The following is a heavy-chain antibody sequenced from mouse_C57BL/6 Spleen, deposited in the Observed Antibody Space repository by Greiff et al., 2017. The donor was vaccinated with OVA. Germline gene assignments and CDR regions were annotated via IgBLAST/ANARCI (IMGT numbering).Heavy chain of an antibody. CDR1: GFTFSSYT. Sequence: EVQRVESGGGLVKPGGSLKLSCAASGFTFSSYTMSWVRQTPEKRLEWVATISGGGGNTYYPDSVKGRFTISRDNAKNTLYLQMSSLRSEDTALYYCARHKGAYYSNYVDYWGQGTTLTVSS. V-gene: IGHV5-9*01. J-gene: IGHJ2*01. CDR3: ARHKGAYYSNYVDY. D-gene: IGHD2-5*01. CDR2: ISGGGGNT.